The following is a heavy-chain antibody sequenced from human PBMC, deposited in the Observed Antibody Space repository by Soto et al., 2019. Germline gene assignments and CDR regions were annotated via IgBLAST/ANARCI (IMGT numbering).Heavy chain of an antibody. V-gene: IGHV1-3*01. J-gene: IGHJ4*02. CDR2: INAGNGNT. Sequence: ASVKVSCKASGYTFTSYAMHWVRQAPGQRLEWMGWINAGNGNTKYSQKFQGRVTITRDTSASTAYMELSSLRSEDTAVYFCARWHSSGWPIFDYWGQGTQVTVSS. D-gene: IGHD6-19*01. CDR1: GYTFTSYA. CDR3: ARWHSSGWPIFDY.